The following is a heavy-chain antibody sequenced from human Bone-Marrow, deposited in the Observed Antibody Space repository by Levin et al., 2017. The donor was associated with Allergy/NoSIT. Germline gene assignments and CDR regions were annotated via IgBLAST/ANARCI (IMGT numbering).Heavy chain of an antibody. CDR3: AGESVYYGSGSWIDC. Sequence: SETLSLTCTVSGESVSSSGFYWTWIRQYPGKGLEWIGHIYYPGNTSYNPSLKSRVSISEDRSKNQFSLKLDSVTAAGTAVYYCAGESVYYGSGSWIDCWGQGTLVTVSS. V-gene: IGHV4-31*02. J-gene: IGHJ4*02. CDR1: GESVSSSGFY. CDR2: IYYPGNT. D-gene: IGHD3-10*01.